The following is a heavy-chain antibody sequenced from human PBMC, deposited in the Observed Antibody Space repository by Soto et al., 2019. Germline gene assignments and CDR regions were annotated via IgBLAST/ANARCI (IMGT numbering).Heavy chain of an antibody. D-gene: IGHD3-22*01. J-gene: IGHJ4*02. CDR1: GGSISSYY. V-gene: IGHV4-59*01. Sequence: ILSLTCTVSGGSISSYYWSWIRQPPGKGLEWIGYIYYSGSTNYNPSLKSRVTISVDTSKNQFSLKLSSVTAADTAVYYCARGNYYYDSSGWGQGTLVTVSS. CDR3: ARGNYYYDSSG. CDR2: IYYSGST.